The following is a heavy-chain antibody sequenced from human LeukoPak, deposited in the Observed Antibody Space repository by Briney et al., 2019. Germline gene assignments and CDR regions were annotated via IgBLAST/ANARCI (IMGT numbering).Heavy chain of an antibody. CDR3: ATDRYSRRPVYYYYGMDV. CDR1: GYTLTELS. J-gene: IGHJ6*02. CDR2: FDPEDGET. Sequence: ASVKVSCKVSGYTLTELSMHWVRQAPGKGLEWMGGFDPEDGETIYAQKFQGRVTMTEDTSTDTAYMELSSLRSEDTAVYYCATDRYSRRPVYYYYGMDVWGQGTTVTVSS. V-gene: IGHV1-24*01. D-gene: IGHD2-15*01.